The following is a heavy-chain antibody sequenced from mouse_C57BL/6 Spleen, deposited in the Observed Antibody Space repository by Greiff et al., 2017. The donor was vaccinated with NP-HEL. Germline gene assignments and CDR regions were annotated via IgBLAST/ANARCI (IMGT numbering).Heavy chain of an antibody. CDR3: ASGPYYGSSYDYFDY. Sequence: QVQLQQPGAELVKPGASVKLSCKASGYTFTSYWMHWVKQRPGQGLEWIGMIHPNSGSTNYNEKFKSKATLTVDKSSSTAYMQLSSLTSEDSAVYYGASGPYYGSSYDYFDYWGQGTTLTVSS. J-gene: IGHJ2*01. D-gene: IGHD1-1*01. CDR2: IHPNSGST. V-gene: IGHV1-64*01. CDR1: GYTFTSYW.